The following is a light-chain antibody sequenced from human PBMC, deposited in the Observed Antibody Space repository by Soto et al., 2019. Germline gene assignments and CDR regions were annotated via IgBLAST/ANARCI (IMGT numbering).Light chain of an antibody. J-gene: IGKJ5*01. CDR3: QQRSNWPIT. CDR2: DAS. CDR1: RSVSNY. V-gene: IGKV3-11*01. Sequence: EIVLTQSTATLSLSPGESATLSCRASRSVSNYLAWYQQKPGQAPRLIIYDASSRPTDIPARFSGSGSGTDCTLTISSLEPEDVALYYCQQRSNWPITLGQGTRLEIK.